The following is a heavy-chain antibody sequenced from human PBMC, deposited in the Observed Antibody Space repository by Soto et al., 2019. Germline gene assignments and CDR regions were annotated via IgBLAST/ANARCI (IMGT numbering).Heavy chain of an antibody. CDR3: ARDRRYNWNSDYYYYGMDV. CDR2: IIPIFGTA. D-gene: IGHD1-7*01. J-gene: IGHJ6*02. Sequence: QVQLVQSGAEVKKPGSSVKVSCKASGGTFSSYAISWVRQAPGQGLEWMGGIIPIFGTANYAQKFQGRVTITADESTSTAYMELSSLRSEHTAVYYCARDRRYNWNSDYYYYGMDVWGQGTTVTVSS. CDR1: GGTFSSYA. V-gene: IGHV1-69*12.